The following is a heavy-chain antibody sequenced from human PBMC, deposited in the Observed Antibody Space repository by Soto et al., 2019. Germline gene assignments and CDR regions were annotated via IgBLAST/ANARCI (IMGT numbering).Heavy chain of an antibody. CDR1: GYTFNCYY. CDR2: INPNSGGT. Sequence: ASVKVSCKASGYTFNCYYMHWVRQAPGQGLEWMGWINPNSGGTNYAQKFQGWVTMTRDTSISTAYMELSRLRSDDTAVYYCARVTPDDYYMDVWGKGTTVTVSS. J-gene: IGHJ6*03. CDR3: ARVTPDDYYMDV. V-gene: IGHV1-2*04.